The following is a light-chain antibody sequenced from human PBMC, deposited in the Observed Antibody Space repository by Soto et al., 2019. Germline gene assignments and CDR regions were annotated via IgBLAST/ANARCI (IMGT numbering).Light chain of an antibody. CDR3: QQYHRYST. V-gene: IGKV1-5*01. Sequence: DIQMTQSPSTLSASVGDRVAITCRASDNIVHWLAWYQQKPGKAPKLLIYDVSTLHSGVPSRFSGSASGTEFTHTISNLESDDFATYYCQQYHRYSTFGQGTKV. CDR1: DNIVHW. J-gene: IGKJ1*01. CDR2: DVS.